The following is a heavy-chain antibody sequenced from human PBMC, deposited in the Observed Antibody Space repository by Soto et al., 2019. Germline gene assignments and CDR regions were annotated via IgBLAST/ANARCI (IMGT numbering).Heavy chain of an antibody. CDR3: GRVTTMLAGDSYYSGMEV. D-gene: IGHD1-26*01. CDR1: GYTFTNYG. CDR2: ISASNGST. Sequence: QVQLVQSGTEVKKPGASVKVSCKASGYTFTNYGVTWVRQAPGKGLEWMGWISASNGSTNYAQKLQGRVTLTTDASTSTAYMELRSLRSDDTAVSYCGRVTTMLAGDSYYSGMEVWGQGTRVTVSS. J-gene: IGHJ6*02. V-gene: IGHV1-18*04.